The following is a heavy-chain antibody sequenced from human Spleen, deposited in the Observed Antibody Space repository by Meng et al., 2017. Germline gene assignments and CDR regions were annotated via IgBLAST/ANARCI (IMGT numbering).Heavy chain of an antibody. V-gene: IGHV4-61*08. CDR2: AST. J-gene: IGHJ4*02. CDR3: ARDYWGSLDY. Sequence: VQLQQWGAGLLKPSETLHLTCTVSGGSVRSSDYQWSWIRQPPGKGLEWIGFASTNYNPSLKSRLTISLDTSKNQFSLKLTSVTAADTAAYYCARDYWGSLDYWGQGILVTVSS. CDR1: GGSVRSSDYQ. D-gene: IGHD7-27*01.